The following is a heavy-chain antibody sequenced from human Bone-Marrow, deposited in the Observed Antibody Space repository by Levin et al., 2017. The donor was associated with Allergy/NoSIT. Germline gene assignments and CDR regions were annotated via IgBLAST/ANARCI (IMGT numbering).Heavy chain of an antibody. CDR2: ISGSGGST. J-gene: IGHJ5*02. CDR3: AKDNVLRYFDWLGAYHL. CDR1: GFTFSSYA. D-gene: IGHD3-9*01. Sequence: GESLKISCAASGFTFSSYAMSWVRQAPGKGLEWVSAISGSGGSTYYADSVKGRFTISRDNSKNTLYLQMNSLRAEDTAVYYCAKDNVLRYFDWLGAYHLWGQGTLVTVSS. V-gene: IGHV3-23*01.